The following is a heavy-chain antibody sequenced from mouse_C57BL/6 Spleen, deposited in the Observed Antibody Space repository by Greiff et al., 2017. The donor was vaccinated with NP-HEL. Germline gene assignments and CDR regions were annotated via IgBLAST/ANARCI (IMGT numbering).Heavy chain of an antibody. CDR2: ISDGGSYT. D-gene: IGHD1-1*01. V-gene: IGHV5-4*03. Sequence: EVKLQESGGGLVKPGGSLKLSCAASGFTFSSYAMSWVRQTPEKRLEWVATISDGGSYTYYPDNVKGRFTISRDNAKNNLYLQMSHLKSEDTAMYYCARKGTVVHFDYWGQGTTLTVSS. CDR1: GFTFSSYA. J-gene: IGHJ2*01. CDR3: ARKGTVVHFDY.